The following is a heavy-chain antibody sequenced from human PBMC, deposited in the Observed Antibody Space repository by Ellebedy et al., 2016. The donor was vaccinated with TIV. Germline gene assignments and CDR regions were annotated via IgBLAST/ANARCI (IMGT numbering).Heavy chain of an antibody. Sequence: GGSLRLSCEASGFTFRNYWMHGVRQAPGKGLGWVSRINSDGTSTTYADSVKGRFTISRDNAKNTLYLQMNSLSAEDTAVYYCARRGIEAGLGFWGQGTLVTVSS. CDR2: INSDGTST. CDR1: GFTFRNYW. D-gene: IGHD6-13*01. V-gene: IGHV3-74*01. J-gene: IGHJ4*02. CDR3: ARRGIEAGLGF.